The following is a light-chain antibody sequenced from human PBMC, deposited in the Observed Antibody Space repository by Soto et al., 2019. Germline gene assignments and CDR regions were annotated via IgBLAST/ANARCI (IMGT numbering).Light chain of an antibody. CDR1: QSVSSSY. V-gene: IGKV3-20*01. CDR3: QQYGSSPRGT. J-gene: IGKJ1*01. CDR2: GAS. Sequence: EIVLTQSPGTLSLSPGERATLSCRASQSVSSSYLAWYQQKPGQAPRLVIYGASSRATGIAERISGSGSGADFTLTISRLQAEDFAVYYCQQYGSSPRGTFGQGTKVEIK.